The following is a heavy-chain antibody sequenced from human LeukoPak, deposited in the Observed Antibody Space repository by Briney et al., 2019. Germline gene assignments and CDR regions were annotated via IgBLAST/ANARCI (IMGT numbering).Heavy chain of an antibody. J-gene: IGHJ6*02. V-gene: IGHV3-11*01. CDR2: MSSRSGII. Sequence: GGSLRLSCVASGFNFSDYYMNWIRQSPGKGLEWISYMSSRSGIIYYTDSVKGRFTISRDNARNSLYLQMNSLRVDDTAVYYCAGGLLEAQGWLQWLGTVYSMDVWGQGTPVTVSS. D-gene: IGHD5-24*01. CDR3: AGGLLEAQGWLQWLGTVYSMDV. CDR1: GFNFSDYY.